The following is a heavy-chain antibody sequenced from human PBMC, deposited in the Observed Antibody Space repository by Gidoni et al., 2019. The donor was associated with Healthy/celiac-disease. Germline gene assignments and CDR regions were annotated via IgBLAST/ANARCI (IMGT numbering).Heavy chain of an antibody. CDR3: AREGDYDFWSGSRPGFDP. J-gene: IGHJ5*02. D-gene: IGHD3-3*01. V-gene: IGHV1-8*01. Sequence: QVQLVQSGAEVKKPGASVKVSCKASGYTFTSYDINWVRQATGQGLEWMGWMNPNSGNTGYAQKFQGRVTMTRNISISTAYMELSSLRSEDTAAYYCAREGDYDFWSGSRPGFDPWGQGTLVTVSS. CDR1: GYTFTSYD. CDR2: MNPNSGNT.